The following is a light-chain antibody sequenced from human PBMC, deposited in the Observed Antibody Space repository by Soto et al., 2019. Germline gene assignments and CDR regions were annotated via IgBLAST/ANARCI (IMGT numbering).Light chain of an antibody. V-gene: IGLV2-14*01. J-gene: IGLJ3*02. CDR1: SSDVGGYNY. Sequence: QSVLTQPTSVSGSPGQSITISCSGTSSDVGGYNYVSWYQQHPGKAPKLMIYDVNHRPSGVSNRFSGSKSGNTASLTISGLQAEDEAHYYCSSYTISSTRVFGGGTKVTV. CDR2: DVN. CDR3: SSYTISSTRV.